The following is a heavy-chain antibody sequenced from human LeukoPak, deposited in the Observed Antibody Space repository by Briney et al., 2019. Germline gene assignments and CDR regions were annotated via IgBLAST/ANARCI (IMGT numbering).Heavy chain of an antibody. J-gene: IGHJ4*02. V-gene: IGHV1-18*01. CDR2: ISAYNGNT. D-gene: IGHD2-2*01. CDR1: GYTFTSYG. CDR3: AREGYCNSTSCNKLFDY. Sequence: GASVKVSCKASGYTFTSYGISWVRQAPGQGLECMGWISAYNGNTNYAQKLQGRVTMTTDTSTSTAYMELRSLRSDDTAVYYCAREGYCNSTSCNKLFDYWGQGTLVTVSS.